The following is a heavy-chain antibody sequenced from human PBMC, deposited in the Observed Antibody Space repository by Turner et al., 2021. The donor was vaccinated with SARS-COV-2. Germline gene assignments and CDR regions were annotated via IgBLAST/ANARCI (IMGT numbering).Heavy chain of an antibody. CDR3: ARDRIIWDRGVYYYYGMDV. CDR2: ISYDGSNK. Sequence: QVQLVDSGGGVVQPGRSLRLSCAASGFTFSNYALHWVRQAPGKGVEGVAVISYDGSNKYYADSVKGRFTISRDNSKNTLYLQMNSLRAEDTAVYYCARDRIIWDRGVYYYYGMDVWGQGTTVTVSS. V-gene: IGHV3-30-3*01. CDR1: GFTFSNYA. D-gene: IGHD1-26*01. J-gene: IGHJ6*02.